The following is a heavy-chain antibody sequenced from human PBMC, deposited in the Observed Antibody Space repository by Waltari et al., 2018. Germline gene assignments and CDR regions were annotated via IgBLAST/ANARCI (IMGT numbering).Heavy chain of an antibody. V-gene: IGHV3-7*01. CDR1: GFPFSNYW. CDR2: IKQDGSES. J-gene: IGHJ5*02. Sequence: EVQLVVSGGGLVQPGGSLSLSCAASGFPFSNYWMAWVRQAPGKGLEWVANIKQDGSESHYVDSVKGRFTISRDNAQNLLYLQINSLRDEDTAVYYCSVSLNHWGQGTLVTVSS. CDR3: SVSLNH.